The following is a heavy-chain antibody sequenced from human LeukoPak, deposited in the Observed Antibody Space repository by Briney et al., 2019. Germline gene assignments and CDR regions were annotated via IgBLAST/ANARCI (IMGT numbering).Heavy chain of an antibody. Sequence: ASVKVSCKVSGYTLSELSMHWVRQAPGKGREGMGGFDLEDGETIYVPKFQGRVIMTEDTSTDAAYMELSSLRSDDTAVYFCAAGEVGQLFYYWGQGTLVTVSS. V-gene: IGHV1-24*01. CDR2: FDLEDGET. CDR3: AAGEVGQLFYY. CDR1: GYTLSELS. D-gene: IGHD5-24*01. J-gene: IGHJ4*02.